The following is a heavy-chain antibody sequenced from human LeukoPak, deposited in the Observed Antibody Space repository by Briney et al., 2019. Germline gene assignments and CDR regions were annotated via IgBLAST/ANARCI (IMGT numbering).Heavy chain of an antibody. V-gene: IGHV5-51*01. CDR1: GYSFISYW. D-gene: IGHD4-17*01. J-gene: IGHJ4*02. CDR2: IYPGDSDT. Sequence: GESLKISCKGSGYSFISYWIGWVRQMPGKGLEWMGIIYPGDSDTRYGPSFQGQVTISAGKSINTAYLQWSSLKASDTAIYYCVRQTGGTVITIIDYWGQGTLVTVPS. CDR3: VRQTGGTVITIIDY.